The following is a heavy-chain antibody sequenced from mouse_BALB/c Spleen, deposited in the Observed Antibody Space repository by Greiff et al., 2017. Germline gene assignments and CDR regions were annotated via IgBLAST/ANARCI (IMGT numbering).Heavy chain of an antibody. CDR2: INPSNGGT. J-gene: IGHJ4*01. CDR1: GYTFTSYY. D-gene: IGHD2-3*01. CDR3: TRWLLRSYAMDY. Sequence: QVQLQQSGAELVKPGASVKLSCKASGYTFTSYYMYWVKQRPGQGLEWIGEINPSNGGTNFNEKFKSKATLTVDKSSSTAYMQLSSLTSEDSAVYYCTRWLLRSYAMDYWGQGTSVTVSS. V-gene: IGHV1S81*02.